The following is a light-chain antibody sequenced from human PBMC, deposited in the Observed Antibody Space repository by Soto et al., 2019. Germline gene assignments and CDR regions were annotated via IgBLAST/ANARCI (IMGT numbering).Light chain of an antibody. CDR3: CSYAGSYTSLYV. J-gene: IGLJ1*01. CDR2: DVS. V-gene: IGLV2-11*01. Sequence: QSLLTQPRSVSGSPGQSVTISCTGTSSDVGGYNYVSWYQQHPGKAPKLMIYDVSKRPSGVPDRFSGSKSGNTASLTISGLQAEDEADYYCCSYAGSYTSLYVFGTGTKVTVL. CDR1: SSDVGGYNY.